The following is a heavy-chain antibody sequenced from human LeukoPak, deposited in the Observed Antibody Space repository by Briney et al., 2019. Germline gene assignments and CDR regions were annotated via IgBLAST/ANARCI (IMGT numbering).Heavy chain of an antibody. CDR1: GFTVSSYY. Sequence: GGSLRLSCAASGFTVSSYYMTWVRPAPGKGLEWVSVMYSGGSTYYAGSVKGRVAISRDNSQNPVFRQMNSVTVEDTAVYYCARSYSNHLFGMDVWGQGTAVTVSS. D-gene: IGHD4-11*01. CDR2: MYSGGST. CDR3: ARSYSNHLFGMDV. V-gene: IGHV3-66*01. J-gene: IGHJ6*02.